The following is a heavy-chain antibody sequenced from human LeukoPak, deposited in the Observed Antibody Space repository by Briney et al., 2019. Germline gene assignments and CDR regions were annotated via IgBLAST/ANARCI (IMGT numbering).Heavy chain of an antibody. CDR3: ARDPGVTMVRGDDY. CDR1: GYTFTSYY. CDR2: INPSGGST. V-gene: IGHV1-46*01. D-gene: IGHD3-10*01. J-gene: IGHJ4*02. Sequence: GASVKVSCKASGYTFTSYYMHWVRQAPGQGLEWMGIINPSGGSTSYAQKFQGRVTMTRDTSISTAYMELSRLRSDDTAVYYCARDPGVTMVRGDDYWGQGTLVTVSS.